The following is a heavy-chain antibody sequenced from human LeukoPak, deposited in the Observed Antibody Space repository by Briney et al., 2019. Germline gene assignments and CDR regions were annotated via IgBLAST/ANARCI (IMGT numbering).Heavy chain of an antibody. V-gene: IGHV3-9*03. CDR1: GFIFDDYA. D-gene: IGHD3-10*01. J-gene: IGHJ3*02. CDR2: ISWNSGSI. Sequence: GGSLRLSCAASGFIFDDYAMHWVRQAPGKGVAWVSGISWNSGSIGYADSVKGRFTISRDNAKNSLYLQMDSLRAEDLALYYCAKTLFGSGSPNAFDIWGQGTMVTVSS. CDR3: AKTLFGSGSPNAFDI.